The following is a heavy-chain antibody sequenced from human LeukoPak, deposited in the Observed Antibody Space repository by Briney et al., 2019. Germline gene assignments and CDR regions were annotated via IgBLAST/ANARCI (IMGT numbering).Heavy chain of an antibody. V-gene: IGHV3-30*18. CDR1: GFTFSSYG. CDR3: AKGDYGDYPYIPTDY. CDR2: ISYDGSNK. J-gene: IGHJ4*02. D-gene: IGHD4-17*01. Sequence: GGSLRLSCAASGFTFSSYGMHWVRQAPGKGLEWVAVISYDGSNKYYADSVKGRFTISRDNSKNTLYLQMNSLRAEDTAVYYCAKGDYGDYPYIPTDYWGQGTLVTVSS.